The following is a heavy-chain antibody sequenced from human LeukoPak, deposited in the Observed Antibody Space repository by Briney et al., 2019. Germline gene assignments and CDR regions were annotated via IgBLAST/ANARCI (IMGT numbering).Heavy chain of an antibody. J-gene: IGHJ6*03. CDR1: GYTFTNYG. CDR3: ARGGVQLCLYYYYYMDV. Sequence: GASVKVSCKASGYTFTNYGISWVRQAPGQGLEWMGWISAYNGNTNYAQKLQGRVTMTTDTSTSTAYMELRSLRSDDTAVYYCARGGVQLCLYYYYYMDVGGKGPRVPVSS. CDR2: ISAYNGNT. V-gene: IGHV1-18*01. D-gene: IGHD5-18*01.